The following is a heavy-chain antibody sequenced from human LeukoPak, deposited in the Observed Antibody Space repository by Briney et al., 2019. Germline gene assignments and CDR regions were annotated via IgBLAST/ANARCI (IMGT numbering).Heavy chain of an antibody. J-gene: IGHJ6*02. CDR2: IYPGDSDT. V-gene: IGHV5-51*01. CDR1: GYSFTSYW. Sequence: GESLKISCKGFGYSFTSYWIGWVRQMPGKGLEWMGIIYPGDSDTRYSPSFQGQVTISADKSISTAYLQWSSLKASDTAMYYCARRGGSSGRGTYYYYGMDVWGQGTTVTVS. CDR3: ARRGGSSGRGTYYYYGMDV. D-gene: IGHD6-19*01.